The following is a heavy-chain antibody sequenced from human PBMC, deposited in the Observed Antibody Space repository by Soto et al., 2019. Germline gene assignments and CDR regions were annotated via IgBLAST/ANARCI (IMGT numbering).Heavy chain of an antibody. CDR2: IYHSGMT. J-gene: IGHJ3*02. CDR1: VGSISTGGYY. V-gene: IGHV4-31*03. CDR3: ATVRWELHDAFDI. Sequence: QVQLQESGPGLVKPSQTLSLTCTVSVGSISTGGYYWSWIRQHPGRGLEWIGYIYHSGMTFSNPSLQSRVDRSIDTAKNKFSLKLSSVTAADTAVYYCATVRWELHDAFDIWGQGTMVSVSS. D-gene: IGHD1-26*01.